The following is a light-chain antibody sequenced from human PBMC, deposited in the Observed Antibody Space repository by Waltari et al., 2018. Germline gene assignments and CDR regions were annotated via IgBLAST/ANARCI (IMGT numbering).Light chain of an antibody. J-gene: IGKJ3*01. CDR3: QRRSNWPPLST. CDR2: DAS. CDR1: QSVSSY. V-gene: IGKV3-11*01. Sequence: EIVLTQSPATLSLSPGERATLSCRASQSVSSYVAWYQQKPGQAPRLLIYDASTRATAIPSRCSGRGSGTDFTLTISSLEPEDFAVYYCQRRSNWPPLSTFGPGTKVDIK.